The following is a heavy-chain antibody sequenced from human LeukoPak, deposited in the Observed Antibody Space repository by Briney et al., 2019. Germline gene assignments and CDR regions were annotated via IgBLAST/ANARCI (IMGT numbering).Heavy chain of an antibody. V-gene: IGHV3-21*04. Sequence: GGSLRLSCSASGFTFSYYSMNWVRQAPGKGLEWVASISSRSSYIYYEDSLKGRFTISRDNAKYSLYLQMNSLRADDTAVYYCAKCSTSAYTTGWCNWIDPWGQGTLVTVSS. J-gene: IGHJ5*02. CDR2: ISSRSSYI. CDR1: GFTFSYYS. CDR3: AKCSTSAYTTGWCNWIDP. D-gene: IGHD6-19*01.